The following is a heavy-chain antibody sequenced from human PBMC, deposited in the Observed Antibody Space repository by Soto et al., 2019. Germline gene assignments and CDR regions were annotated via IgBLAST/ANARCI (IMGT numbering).Heavy chain of an antibody. D-gene: IGHD3-16*02. CDR3: ARDLDDYVWGSYPSPDSFDI. J-gene: IGHJ3*02. CDR2: ISAYNGNT. CDR1: GYTFISYG. Sequence: QVQLVQSGAEVKKPGASVKVSCKASGYTFISYGISWVRQAPGQGLEWMGWISAYNGNTKYAQKLQGRVTMTTDTXTRTAYMELRSLRSDDTAVYYCARDLDDYVWGSYPSPDSFDIWGQGTMVTXS. V-gene: IGHV1-18*01.